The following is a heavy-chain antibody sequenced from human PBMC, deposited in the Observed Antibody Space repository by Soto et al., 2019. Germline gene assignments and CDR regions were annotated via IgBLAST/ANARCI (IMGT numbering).Heavy chain of an antibody. V-gene: IGHV4-39*01. CDR2: IYYSGST. J-gene: IGHJ4*02. Sequence: SETLSLTCTVSGGSISSSSYYWGWIRQPPGKGLEWIGSIYYSGSTYYNPSLKSRVTISVDTSKNQFSLKLSSVTAADTAVYYCALRVVPAANFDYWGQGTLVTVSS. CDR1: GGSISSSSYY. CDR3: ALRVVPAANFDY. D-gene: IGHD2-2*01.